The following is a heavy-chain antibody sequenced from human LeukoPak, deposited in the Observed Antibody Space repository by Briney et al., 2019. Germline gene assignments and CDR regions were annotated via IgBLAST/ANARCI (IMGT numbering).Heavy chain of an antibody. J-gene: IGHJ4*02. Sequence: SETLSLTCTVSGGSISSYYWSWIRQPPGKGLEWIGYIYYSGSTNYNPSLKSRVTISVDTSKNQFSLKLSSVTAADTAVYYCASAAQVYCSGGSYYSGIWYFDYWGQGTLVTVSS. CDR1: GGSISSYY. CDR2: IYYSGST. CDR3: ASAAQVYCSGGSYYSGIWYFDY. D-gene: IGHD2-15*01. V-gene: IGHV4-59*01.